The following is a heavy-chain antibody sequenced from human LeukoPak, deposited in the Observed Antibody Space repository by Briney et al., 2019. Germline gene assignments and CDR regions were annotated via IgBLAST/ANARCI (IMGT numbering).Heavy chain of an antibody. CDR3: AKDYYGSGSNYFDY. D-gene: IGHD3-10*01. J-gene: IGHJ4*02. V-gene: IGHV1-24*01. CDR1: GYTLTELS. CDR2: FDPEDGET. Sequence: GASVKVSCKVSGYTLTELSMHWMRQAPGKGLEWMGGFDPEDGETIYAQKFQGRVTMTEDTSTDTAYMELSSLRSEDTAVYNCAKDYYGSGSNYFDYWGQGTLVTVSS.